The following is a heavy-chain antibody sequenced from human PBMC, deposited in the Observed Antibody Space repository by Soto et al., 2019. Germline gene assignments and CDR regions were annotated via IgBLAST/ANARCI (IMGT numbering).Heavy chain of an antibody. Sequence: PSETLSLTCTVSGGSFSGYFWTWIRQPPGKELEWLAEINHSGITNYNPSVESRVSMSVDTSKNQFSLRLYSVTAADTAVYYCVRGPYNYNTRYFDYWGQGTLVTVSS. CDR1: GGSFSGYF. D-gene: IGHD1-20*01. CDR3: VRGPYNYNTRYFDY. CDR2: INHSGIT. J-gene: IGHJ4*02. V-gene: IGHV4-34*01.